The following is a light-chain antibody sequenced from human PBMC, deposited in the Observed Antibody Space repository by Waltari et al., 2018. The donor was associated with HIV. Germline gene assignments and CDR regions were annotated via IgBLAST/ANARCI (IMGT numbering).Light chain of an antibody. CDR1: QSVTSSY. CDR3: QQYGSSPLT. Sequence: ETVLTQSPGTLSLSPGERATLSCRASQSVTSSYLAWYQQKPGQAPRLLIYGASSRAIGIPDRFSGSGSGTDFTLTISRLEPEDFAVYYCQQYGSSPLTFGGGTKVEIK. V-gene: IGKV3-20*01. CDR2: GAS. J-gene: IGKJ4*01.